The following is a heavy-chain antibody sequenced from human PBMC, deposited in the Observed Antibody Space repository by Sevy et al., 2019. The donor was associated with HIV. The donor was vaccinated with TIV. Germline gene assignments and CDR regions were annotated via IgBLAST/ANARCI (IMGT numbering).Heavy chain of an antibody. Sequence: GESLKISCAASGFTFSSYWMSWVRQAPGKGLELVANIKLDGSEKYYVDSVKGRFTISRDNAKNSLYLQMNSLRAEDTAVYYCARDCSSTSCLWGMDVWGQGTTVTVSS. J-gene: IGHJ6*02. D-gene: IGHD2-2*01. V-gene: IGHV3-7*03. CDR3: ARDCSSTSCLWGMDV. CDR2: IKLDGSEK. CDR1: GFTFSSYW.